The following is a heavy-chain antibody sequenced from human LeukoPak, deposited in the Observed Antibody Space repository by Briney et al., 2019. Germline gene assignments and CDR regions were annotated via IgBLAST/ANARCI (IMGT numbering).Heavy chain of an antibody. Sequence: PGGSLRLSCAASGFTFSSYAMHWVRQAPGKGLEWVAVISYDGSNKYYADSVKGRFTISRDNSKNTLYLQMNSLRAEDTAVYYCARDPSDYDFWSGYYKDDAFDIWGQGTMVTVSS. CDR3: ARDPSDYDFWSGYYKDDAFDI. V-gene: IGHV3-30*04. CDR1: GFTFSSYA. J-gene: IGHJ3*02. CDR2: ISYDGSNK. D-gene: IGHD3-3*01.